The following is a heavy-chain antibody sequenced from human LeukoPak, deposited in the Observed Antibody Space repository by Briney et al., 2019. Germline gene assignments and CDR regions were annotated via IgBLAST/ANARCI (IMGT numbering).Heavy chain of an antibody. V-gene: IGHV4-31*03. J-gene: IGHJ6*02. CDR1: GVSISSGGHY. Sequence: SQTLSLTCTVSGVSISSGGHYWSWIRQHPGKGLEWIGYIYYSGSTYYNPSLKSRVTISVDTSKNQFSLKLSSVTAADTAVYYCARDLWFGELFYGMDVWGQGTTVTVSS. CDR2: IYYSGST. CDR3: ARDLWFGELFYGMDV. D-gene: IGHD3-10*01.